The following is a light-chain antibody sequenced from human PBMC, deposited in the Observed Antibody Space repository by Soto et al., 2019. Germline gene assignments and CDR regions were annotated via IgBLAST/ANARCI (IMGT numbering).Light chain of an antibody. V-gene: IGKV1-5*01. CDR2: DAS. J-gene: IGKJ2*01. CDR3: QQYNTHLYT. CDR1: QTIIRW. Sequence: DIQMTQSPSTLSASVGDRVTITCRASQTIIRWLAWYQQKPGQAPKLLIYDASSLESGVPPRFSGSGSGTEFTLTISSLQPDDFATYYCQQYNTHLYTFGQGTKLEIK.